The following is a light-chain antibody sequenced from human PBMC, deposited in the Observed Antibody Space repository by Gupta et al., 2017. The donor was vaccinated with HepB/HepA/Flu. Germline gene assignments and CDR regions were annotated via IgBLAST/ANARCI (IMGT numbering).Light chain of an antibody. CDR2: EVT. V-gene: IGLV2-23*02. Sequence: QSALTQPASVSGSPGQSITISCTGTSSDVGSYNLVSWYQQHPGNAPKLMIYEVTKRPAGVSNRFSGSKSANTASLTISGLQAEDEDDYYCGSYAGSSVVFGGGTKLTVL. J-gene: IGLJ2*01. CDR3: GSYAGSSVV. CDR1: SSDVGSYNL.